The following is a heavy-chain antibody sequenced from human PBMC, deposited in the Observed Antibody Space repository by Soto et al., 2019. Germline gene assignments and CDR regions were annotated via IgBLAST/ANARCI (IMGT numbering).Heavy chain of an antibody. CDR2: MNPNSGNT. V-gene: IGHV1-8*01. CDR3: AGTYSSSWYSWFDP. CDR1: GYTFTSYD. D-gene: IGHD6-13*01. Sequence: QVQLVQSGAEVKKPGASVKVSCKASGYTFTSYDINWVRQATGQGLEWMGWMNPNSGNTGYAQKFQGRVTTTRNTSISTAYMELSSLRSEDTAVYYCAGTYSSSWYSWFDPWGQGTLVTVSS. J-gene: IGHJ5*02.